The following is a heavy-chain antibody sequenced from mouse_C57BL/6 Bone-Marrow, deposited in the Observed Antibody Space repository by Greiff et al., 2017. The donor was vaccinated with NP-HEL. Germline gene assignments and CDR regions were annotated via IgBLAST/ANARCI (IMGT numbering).Heavy chain of an antibody. CDR1: GYTFTSYG. CDR3: ARGYYGSYYYAMDY. J-gene: IGHJ4*01. D-gene: IGHD1-1*01. V-gene: IGHV1-81*01. Sequence: QVQLKQSGAELARPGASVKLSCKASGYTFTSYGISWVKQRTGQGLEWIGEIYPRSGNTYYNEKFKGKATLTADKSSSTAYMELRSLTSEDSAVYFCARGYYGSYYYAMDYWGQGTSVTVSS. CDR2: IYPRSGNT.